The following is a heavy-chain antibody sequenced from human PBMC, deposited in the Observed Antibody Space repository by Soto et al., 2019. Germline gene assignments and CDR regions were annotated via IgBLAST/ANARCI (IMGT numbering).Heavy chain of an antibody. D-gene: IGHD1-20*01. V-gene: IGHV4-39*01. Sequence: SETLSLTCTVSGGSIRVQSYYWTWIRQTPGKGLEWVGSSYYSGTSYFNPALKGRVTISVDTSTNQFSLRLTSVTAADTAVYSCTRRYNWNDYYFDHWGQGTLVTVSS. CDR3: TRRYNWNDYYFDH. CDR1: GGSIRVQSYY. J-gene: IGHJ4*02. CDR2: SYYSGTS.